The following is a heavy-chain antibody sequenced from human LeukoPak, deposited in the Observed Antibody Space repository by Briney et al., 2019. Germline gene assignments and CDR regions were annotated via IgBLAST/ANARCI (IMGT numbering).Heavy chain of an antibody. J-gene: IGHJ4*02. V-gene: IGHV4-34*01. CDR3: ARTGETAMDSRGLFDY. CDR1: GGSLSGYH. D-gene: IGHD5-18*01. CDR2: INHSGST. Sequence: KPSETLSLTCAVYGGSLSGYHWSWIRQPPGKGPEWIGEINHSGSTNYNPSLKSRVSISADTSKNQFSLKLSSVTAADTAVYYCARTGETAMDSRGLFDYWGQGTLVTVSS.